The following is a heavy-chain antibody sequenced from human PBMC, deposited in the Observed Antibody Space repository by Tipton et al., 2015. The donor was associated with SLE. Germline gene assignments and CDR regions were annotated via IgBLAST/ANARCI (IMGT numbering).Heavy chain of an antibody. CDR2: VYTSGST. D-gene: IGHD1-14*01. CDR3: ARGKTRVEY. J-gene: IGHJ4*02. V-gene: IGHV4-4*08. Sequence: GLVKPSETLSLTCAVYGGSISNYYWSWIRQTPGKGLEWIGYVYTSGSTIYNPSLKSRVTISVDTSKNQVSLKLNSVTAADTAVYYCARGKTRVEYWGQGTLVTVSS. CDR1: GGSISNYY.